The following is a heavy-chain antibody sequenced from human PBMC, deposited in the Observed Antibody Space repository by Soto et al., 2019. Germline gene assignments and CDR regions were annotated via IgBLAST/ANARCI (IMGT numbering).Heavy chain of an antibody. Sequence: SETLSLTCTVSGGSISSSSYYWGWIRQPPGKGLEWIGSIYYSGSTYYNPSLKSRVTISVDTPKNQFSLKLSSVTAADTAVYYCARRVDSRYYFDYWGQGTLVTVSS. J-gene: IGHJ4*02. CDR3: ARRVDSRYYFDY. CDR1: GGSISSSSYY. V-gene: IGHV4-39*01. CDR2: IYYSGST. D-gene: IGHD3-3*01.